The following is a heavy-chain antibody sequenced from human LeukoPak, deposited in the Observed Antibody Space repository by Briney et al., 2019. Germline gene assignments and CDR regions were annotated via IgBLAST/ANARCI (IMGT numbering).Heavy chain of an antibody. CDR3: GKDHFPYSSGSVIDF. Sequence: GGSLRLSCAASGFIFSNYGMHWVRQAPDKGLEWVAFIRCEESNKYYADSVKGRFTVSRGNSKNTLYMQMNSLRTDDTAVYYRGKDHFPYSSGSVIDFWGQGTLVTVSS. D-gene: IGHD6-19*01. V-gene: IGHV3-30*02. J-gene: IGHJ4*02. CDR1: GFIFSNYG. CDR2: IRCEESNK.